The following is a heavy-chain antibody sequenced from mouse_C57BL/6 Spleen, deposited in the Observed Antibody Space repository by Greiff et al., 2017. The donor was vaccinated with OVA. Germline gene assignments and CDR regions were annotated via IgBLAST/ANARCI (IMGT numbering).Heavy chain of an antibody. J-gene: IGHJ4*01. CDR2: ISSGSSTI. Sequence: DVKLVESGEGLVKPGGSLKLSCAASGFTFSDYGMHWVRQAPEKGLEWVAYISSGSSTIYYADTVKGRFTISRDNAKNTLFLQMTSLRSEDTAMYYCARLDYYAMDYWGQGTSVTVSS. CDR1: GFTFSDYG. CDR3: ARLDYYAMDY. V-gene: IGHV5-17*01.